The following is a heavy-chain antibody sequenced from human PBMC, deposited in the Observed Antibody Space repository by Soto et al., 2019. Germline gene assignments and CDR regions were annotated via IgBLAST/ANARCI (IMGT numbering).Heavy chain of an antibody. CDR3: AKLGSSSWSPHYYFDY. CDR2: ITGSGSDT. D-gene: IGHD2-2*01. V-gene: IGHV3-23*01. J-gene: IGHJ4*02. CDR1: GFTFNSYA. Sequence: HPGGSLRLSCAASGFTFNSYAMGWVGQAPGKGLEWVSAITGSGSDTYYVDSVKGRFTISRDNSKNALYLQMNSLRIEDKAVFYCAKLGSSSWSPHYYFDYWGQGTLVTVSS.